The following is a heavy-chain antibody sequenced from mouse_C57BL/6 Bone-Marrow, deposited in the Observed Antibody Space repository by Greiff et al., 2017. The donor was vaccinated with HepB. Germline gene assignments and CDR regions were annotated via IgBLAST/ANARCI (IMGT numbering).Heavy chain of an antibody. Sequence: VQLQQSGAELVMPGASVKLSCKASGYTFTSYWMHWVKQRPGQGLEWIGEIDPSDSYTNYNQKFKGKSTLTVDKSSSTAYMQLSSLTSEDSAVYYCARGGNYGAMDYGGQGTSVTVSS. CDR2: IDPSDSYT. CDR1: GYTFTSYW. D-gene: IGHD2-1*01. J-gene: IGHJ4*01. V-gene: IGHV1-69*01. CDR3: ARGGNYGAMDY.